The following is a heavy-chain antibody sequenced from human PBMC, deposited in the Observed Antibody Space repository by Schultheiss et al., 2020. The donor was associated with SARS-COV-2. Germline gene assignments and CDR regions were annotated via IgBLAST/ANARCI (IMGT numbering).Heavy chain of an antibody. CDR1: GFTFSSYA. CDR2: LYSGGAT. J-gene: IGHJ4*02. CDR3: ATDGRNNFAY. Sequence: GGSLRLSCAASGFTFSSYAMSWVRQAPGKGLEWVSVLYSGGATYSAKSVKGRFTISRDDSKDTLYLQMNSLNTEDTAMYYCATDGRNNFAYWGQGTLVTVSS. V-gene: IGHV3-23*03. D-gene: IGHD1-26*01.